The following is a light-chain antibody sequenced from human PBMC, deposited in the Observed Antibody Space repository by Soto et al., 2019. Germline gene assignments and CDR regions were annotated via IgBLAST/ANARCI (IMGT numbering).Light chain of an antibody. CDR2: DAS. CDR1: QSISSW. CDR3: QQYNSYSPQT. Sequence: DIQMTQSPSTLSASEGETVTITFRASQSISSWLAWYQQKPGKAPKLLIYDASSLESGVPSRFSGSGSGTEFTLTISSLQPDDFATYYCQQYNSYSPQTFGPGTKVVS. V-gene: IGKV1-5*01. J-gene: IGKJ3*01.